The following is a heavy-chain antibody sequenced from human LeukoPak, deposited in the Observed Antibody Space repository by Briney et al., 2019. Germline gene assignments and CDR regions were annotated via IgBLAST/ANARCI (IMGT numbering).Heavy chain of an antibody. CDR1: GGSISSSSYY. CDR3: ARHFVTFQAGESFDP. Sequence: SETLSLTCTVSGGSISSSSYYWGWIRQPPGKGLEGIGSIYYSGSTYYNPSLKSRVTISVDTSKNQFSLKLSSVTAADTAVYYCARHFVTFQAGESFDPWGQGTLVTVSS. CDR2: IYYSGST. J-gene: IGHJ5*02. D-gene: IGHD3-16*01. V-gene: IGHV4-39*01.